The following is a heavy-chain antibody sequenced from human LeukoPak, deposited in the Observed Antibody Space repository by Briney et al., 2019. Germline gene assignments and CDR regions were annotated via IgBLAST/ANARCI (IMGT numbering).Heavy chain of an antibody. CDR1: GGSISSSSYY. D-gene: IGHD3-16*01. Sequence: SETLSLTCTVSGGSISSSSYYWGWIRQPPGKGLEWIGSIYYSGSTYYNPSLKSRVTISVDTSKNQFSLKLSSVTAADTAVYYCARLAWGTGFDYWGQGTLATVSS. J-gene: IGHJ4*02. V-gene: IGHV4-39*01. CDR2: IYYSGST. CDR3: ARLAWGTGFDY.